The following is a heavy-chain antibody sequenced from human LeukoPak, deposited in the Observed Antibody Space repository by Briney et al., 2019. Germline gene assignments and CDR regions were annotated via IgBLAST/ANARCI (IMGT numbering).Heavy chain of an antibody. Sequence: PSESLSLTCTVSGGSISSYYWTWIRQPPGKGLEWIGYIFYSGSTNYSPSLKSRVAISVETSKNQFSLKLNSVTTADTAVYYCARGYCSGGSCHSGRYYFDFWGRGGMVGVSS. V-gene: IGHV4-59*01. CDR2: IFYSGST. CDR3: ARGYCSGGSCHSGRYYFDF. CDR1: GGSISSYY. D-gene: IGHD2-15*01. J-gene: IGHJ2*01.